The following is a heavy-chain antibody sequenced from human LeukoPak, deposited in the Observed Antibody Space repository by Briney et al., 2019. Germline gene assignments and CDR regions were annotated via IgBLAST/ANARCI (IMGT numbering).Heavy chain of an antibody. CDR1: GFTFDDYA. J-gene: IGHJ3*02. CDR3: AKDSGSWYFGAFDI. V-gene: IGHV3-9*01. D-gene: IGHD6-13*01. CDR2: ISWNSGSI. Sequence: GGSLRLSCAASGFTFDDYAIHWVRHAPGKGLEWVSGISWNSGSIGYADSVKGRFTISRDNAKNSLYLQMNSLRAEDTALYCCAKDSGSWYFGAFDIWGQGTMVTVSS.